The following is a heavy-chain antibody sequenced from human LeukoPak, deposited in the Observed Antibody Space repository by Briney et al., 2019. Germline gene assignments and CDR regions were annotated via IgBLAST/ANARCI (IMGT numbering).Heavy chain of an antibody. CDR3: ARDYGGEAGLDI. J-gene: IGHJ3*02. CDR2: IWSDDRNK. V-gene: IGHV3-33*01. Sequence: GGPVPHSCAASGFTFSSFGMHWARQAPGKGLEWVALIWSDDRNKYYADSVKGQFTISRDNSKNTLYLQMNSLRAEDTAVYYCARDYGGEAGLDIWGQGTMVTVSS. D-gene: IGHD4/OR15-4a*01. CDR1: GFTFSSFG.